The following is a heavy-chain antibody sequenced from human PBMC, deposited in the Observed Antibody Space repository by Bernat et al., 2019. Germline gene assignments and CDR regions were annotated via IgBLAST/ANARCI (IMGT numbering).Heavy chain of an antibody. D-gene: IGHD1/OR15-1a*01. V-gene: IGHV3-74*01. J-gene: IGHJ4*02. CDR1: GFTFRDYW. CDR3: VRDPNRRLDY. Sequence: EVQLAESGGGLVQPGGSLRLSCAASGFTFRDYWMDWVRQAPGKGPVWVSRINIDGTTKNYADSVKGRFTMSRDNAKNTVYLQMNSLRAEDTAVYYCVRDPNRRLDYWGQGTQVTVSP. CDR2: INIDGTTK.